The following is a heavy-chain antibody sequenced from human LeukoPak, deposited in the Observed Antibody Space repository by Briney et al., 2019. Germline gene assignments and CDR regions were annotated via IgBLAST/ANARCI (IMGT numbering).Heavy chain of an antibody. V-gene: IGHV3-48*01. D-gene: IGHD3-22*01. CDR1: GFTFSSYS. J-gene: IGHJ4*02. CDR2: ISSSSTSM. CDR3: ARQNGAGYYYYFDS. Sequence: GGSLRLSCAASGFTFSSYSMNWVRQAPGKGLEWVSYISSSSTSMYYAGSVKGRFTISRDNARNSLYLQMNSLRAEDTAVYYCARQNGAGYYYYFDSWGQGTLVTVSS.